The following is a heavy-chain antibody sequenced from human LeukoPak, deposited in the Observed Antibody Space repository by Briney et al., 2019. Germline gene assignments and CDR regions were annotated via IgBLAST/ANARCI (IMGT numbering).Heavy chain of an antibody. CDR1: GDSVSSDSAA. J-gene: IGHJ4*02. V-gene: IGHV6-1*01. CDR3: TRSSLSSWVIN. Sequence: SHTLSLTCAISGDSVSSDSAACTSITQSPSRGLEWLGRTHYRYKWLNDYGVSVKSRITIRPGTSKNQFSLQLNSVTPEDAAVYYCTRSSLSSWVINWGQGTLVTVSS. CDR2: THYRYKWLN. D-gene: IGHD6-13*01.